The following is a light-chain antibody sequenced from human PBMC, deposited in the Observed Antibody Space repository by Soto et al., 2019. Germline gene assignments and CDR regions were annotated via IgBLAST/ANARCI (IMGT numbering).Light chain of an antibody. V-gene: IGKV1-5*03. J-gene: IGKJ1*01. CDR2: KAS. Sequence: DIHLTQAPSSLSASVGDRVTITCRASLPISSWLAWYQQKPGKAPKLLIYKASTLKSGVPSRFSGSGSGTEFTLTISSLQPDDFATYYWQHDNSYSDAFGRGTKVDIK. CDR1: LPISSW. CDR3: QHDNSYSDA.